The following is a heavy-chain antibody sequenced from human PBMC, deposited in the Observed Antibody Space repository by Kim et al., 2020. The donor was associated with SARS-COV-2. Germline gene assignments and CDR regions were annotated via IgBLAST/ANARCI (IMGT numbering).Heavy chain of an antibody. Sequence: SEKYYVDSVKGRFTISRDNAKNSLYLQMNSLRAEDTAVYYCARGKRSLDSWGQGTLVTVSS. J-gene: IGHJ4*02. V-gene: IGHV3-7*04. CDR3: ARGKRSLDS. CDR2: SEK.